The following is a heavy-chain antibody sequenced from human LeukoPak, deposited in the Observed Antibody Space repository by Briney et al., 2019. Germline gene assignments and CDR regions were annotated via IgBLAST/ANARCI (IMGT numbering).Heavy chain of an antibody. Sequence: QTGGSLRLSCAASGFTFSSYGMSWVRQAPGKGLEWVSAISGSGGSTYYADSVKGRFTISRDNSKNTLYLQMNSLRAEDTAVYYCAKDGLGYGLSYFDYWGQGTLVTVSS. V-gene: IGHV3-23*01. J-gene: IGHJ4*02. CDR1: GFTFSSYG. D-gene: IGHD5-18*01. CDR2: ISGSGGST. CDR3: AKDGLGYGLSYFDY.